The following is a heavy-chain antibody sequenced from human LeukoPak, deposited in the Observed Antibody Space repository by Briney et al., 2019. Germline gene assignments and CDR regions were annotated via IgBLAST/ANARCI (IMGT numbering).Heavy chain of an antibody. Sequence: SETLSLTCAVYGGSFSGYYWSWIRQPPGKGLEWIGEINHSGSTNYNPSLKSRVTISVDTSKNRFSLKLSSVTAADTAVYYCARSRRVALNWFDPWGQGTLVTVSS. J-gene: IGHJ5*02. CDR2: INHSGST. CDR1: GGSFSGYY. CDR3: ARSRRVALNWFDP. D-gene: IGHD3-22*01. V-gene: IGHV4-34*01.